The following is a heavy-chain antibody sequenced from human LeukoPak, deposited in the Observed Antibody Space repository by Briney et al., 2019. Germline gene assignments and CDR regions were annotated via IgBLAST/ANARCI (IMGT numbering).Heavy chain of an antibody. J-gene: IGHJ4*02. Sequence: GGSLRLSCAASGFTLTNYWMSWVRQAPEKGLEWVGRIRKRTNSYSTEYAASVKGRFTISRDDSKNSLYLQMNSLQTEDTAVYYCANSGSYSPIDYWGQGTLVTVSS. CDR3: ANSGSYSPIDY. CDR1: GFTLTNYW. CDR2: IRKRTNSYST. V-gene: IGHV3-72*01. D-gene: IGHD1-26*01.